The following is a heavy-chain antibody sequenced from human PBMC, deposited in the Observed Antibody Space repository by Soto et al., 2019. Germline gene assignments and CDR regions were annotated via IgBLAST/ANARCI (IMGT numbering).Heavy chain of an antibody. Sequence: QITLKESGPTLVKPTQTLTLTCTFSGFSLTTTSVGVGWIRQPPGQALEWIALIYWDDEKRYSPSLKNRLTITKGTSRNQVVLTMTNMDPVDTATYYCVRRVSAFDYWVQGILVTVSS. CDR3: VRRVSAFDY. V-gene: IGHV2-5*02. CDR1: GFSLTTTSVG. J-gene: IGHJ4*02. CDR2: IYWDDEK.